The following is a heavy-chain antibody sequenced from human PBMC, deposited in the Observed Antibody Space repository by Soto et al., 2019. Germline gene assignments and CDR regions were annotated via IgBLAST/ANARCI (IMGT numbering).Heavy chain of an antibody. CDR2: IYHSGST. CDR3: ARVIRAVGVPFDF. Sequence: SETLSLTCNVSGGSLKTYNWSWIQKPPGKGLEWIGYIYHSGSTNYNPSLQSRATISVDTSKNQFSLRLSSVNPADTAVYYCARVIRAVGVPFDFWGQGTLVTVSS. J-gene: IGHJ4*02. CDR1: GGSLKTYN. D-gene: IGHD2-8*01. V-gene: IGHV4-59*01.